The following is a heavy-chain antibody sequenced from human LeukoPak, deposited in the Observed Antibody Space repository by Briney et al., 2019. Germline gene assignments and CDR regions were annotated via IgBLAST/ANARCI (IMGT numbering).Heavy chain of an antibody. CDR3: ARVPPGYSSSWSPGAYYGMDV. J-gene: IGHJ6*02. CDR1: GYTFTGYY. CDR2: INPNSGGT. D-gene: IGHD6-13*01. V-gene: IGHV1-2*02. Sequence: EASVKVSCKASGYTFTGYYMHLVRQAPGQGLEWMGWINPNSGGTNYEQKFQGRVTMTRDTSISTAYMELSRLRSDDTAVYYCARVPPGYSSSWSPGAYYGMDVWGQGTTVTVSS.